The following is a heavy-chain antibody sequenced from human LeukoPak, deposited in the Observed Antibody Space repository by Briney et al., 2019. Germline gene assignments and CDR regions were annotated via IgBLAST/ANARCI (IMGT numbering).Heavy chain of an antibody. CDR1: GFTFSSYA. CDR3: AKDVAISLLWFGEFPSYFDY. CDR2: ISGSGGST. V-gene: IGHV3-23*01. J-gene: IGHJ4*02. D-gene: IGHD3-10*01. Sequence: PGGSLRLSCAASGFTFSSYAMSWVRQAPGKGLEWVSAISGSGGSTYYADSVKGRFTISRDNSKNTLYLQMNSLRAEDTAVYYCAKDVAISLLWFGEFPSYFDYWGQGTLVTVSS.